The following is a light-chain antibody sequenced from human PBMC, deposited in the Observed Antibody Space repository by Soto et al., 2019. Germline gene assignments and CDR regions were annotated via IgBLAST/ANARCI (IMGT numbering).Light chain of an antibody. CDR1: QGIGSA. J-gene: IGKJ1*01. CDR3: QQYGDSPQT. Sequence: AIQLTQSPSSLSASVGDRVTITCRASQGIGSALAWYQQKPGKAPKLLIYDASSLESGVPSRFSGSGSGTDFTLTISRLEPEDFAVYYCQQYGDSPQTFGQGTKVDIK. V-gene: IGKV1D-13*01. CDR2: DAS.